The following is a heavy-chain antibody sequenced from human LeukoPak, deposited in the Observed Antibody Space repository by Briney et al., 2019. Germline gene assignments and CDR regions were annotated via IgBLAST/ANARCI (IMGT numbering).Heavy chain of an antibody. CDR1: GDSISSYY. Sequence: SETLSLTCTVPGDSISSYYWSWIRQPPGEGLEGIGYIYYSGNTNYNPSLQSRVTISVDTSKNQFSLKLSSVTAADTAVYYCARLRVGAAGLDYWGQGTLVTVSS. V-gene: IGHV4-59*08. CDR3: ARLRVGAAGLDY. CDR2: IYYSGNT. D-gene: IGHD6-13*01. J-gene: IGHJ4*02.